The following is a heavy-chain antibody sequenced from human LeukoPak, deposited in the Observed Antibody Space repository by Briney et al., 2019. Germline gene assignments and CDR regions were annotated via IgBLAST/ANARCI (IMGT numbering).Heavy chain of an antibody. V-gene: IGHV3-13*01. D-gene: IGHD6-19*01. Sequence: GGSLRLSCAASGFTFGSYDMHWVRQATGKGLEWVSAIGTAGDTYYPGSVKGRFTISRENAKNSLYLQMNSLRAEDTAVYYCARVRAVAGYFDYWGQGTLVTVSS. CDR1: GFTFGSYD. CDR3: ARVRAVAGYFDY. J-gene: IGHJ4*02. CDR2: IGTAGDT.